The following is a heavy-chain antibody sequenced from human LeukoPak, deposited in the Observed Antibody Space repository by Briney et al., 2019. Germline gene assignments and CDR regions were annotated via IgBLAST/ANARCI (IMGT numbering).Heavy chain of an antibody. Sequence: PSETLSLTCTVSGGSISSYYWSWIRQPPGKGLEWIGYIYYSGSTNYNPSLKSRVTISVDTSKNQFSLKLSSVTAADTAVYYCASGYSYGWHYWGQGTLVTVSS. V-gene: IGHV4-59*01. CDR3: ASGYSYGWHY. J-gene: IGHJ4*02. CDR2: IYYSGST. D-gene: IGHD5-18*01. CDR1: GGSISSYY.